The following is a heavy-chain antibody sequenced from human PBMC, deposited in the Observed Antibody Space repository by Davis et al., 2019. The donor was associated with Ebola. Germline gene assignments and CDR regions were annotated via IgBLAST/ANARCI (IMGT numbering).Heavy chain of an antibody. D-gene: IGHD3-3*01. CDR3: AKDGPPYYDFWSGYYD. CDR1: GLTFSRYG. Sequence: PGGSLRPSCVASGLTFSRYGMHWVRQTPGKGLEWVAFIWFDGRNAHYIDSVKGRFTISRDNSKNTLYLQMNSLRPEDTAMYYCAKDGPPYYDFWSGYYDWGQGTLVTVSS. CDR2: IWFDGRNA. V-gene: IGHV3-30*02. J-gene: IGHJ4*02.